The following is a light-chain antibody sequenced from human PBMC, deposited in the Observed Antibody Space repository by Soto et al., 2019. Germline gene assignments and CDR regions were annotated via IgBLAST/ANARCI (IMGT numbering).Light chain of an antibody. V-gene: IGKV3-11*01. Sequence: EIVLTQSPATLSLSPGERATLSCRASQSVSSYLVWYQHKPGQAPRLLIYDASNRATGIPARFSGSGSGTDFTLTISSLEPEDYAVYYCQQRSNWPLTFGGGTKVDIK. J-gene: IGKJ4*01. CDR3: QQRSNWPLT. CDR2: DAS. CDR1: QSVSSY.